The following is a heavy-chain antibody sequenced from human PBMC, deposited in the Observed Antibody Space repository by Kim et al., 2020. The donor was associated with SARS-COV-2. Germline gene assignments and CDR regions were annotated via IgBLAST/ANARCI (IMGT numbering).Heavy chain of an antibody. CDR1: GFTFSSYA. D-gene: IGHD6-13*01. J-gene: IGHJ4*02. CDR3: AGSYSSIWSIGY. CDR2: ITYVGSNK. V-gene: IGHV3-30-3*01. Sequence: AGSRSLSCAASGFTFSSYAMNWVRQAPGKVLEWVAVITYVGSNKYYADSEKGRFTFSRENSKNTLHLQMNSLRAEDTADYYCAGSYSSIWSIGYWVQAT.